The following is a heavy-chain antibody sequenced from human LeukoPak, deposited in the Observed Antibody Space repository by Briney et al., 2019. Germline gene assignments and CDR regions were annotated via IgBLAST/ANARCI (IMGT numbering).Heavy chain of an antibody. CDR3: AGDPGPLTYYYGSGSYYNYYGMDV. CDR1: GGSISSYY. D-gene: IGHD3-10*01. J-gene: IGHJ6*02. CDR2: IYYSGST. Sequence: SETLSLTCTVSGGSISSYYWSWIRQPPGKGLEWIGYIYYSGSTNYNPSLKSRVTISVDTSKNQFSLKLSSVTAADTAVYYCAGDPGPLTYYYGSGSYYNYYGMDVWGQGTTVTVSS. V-gene: IGHV4-59*01.